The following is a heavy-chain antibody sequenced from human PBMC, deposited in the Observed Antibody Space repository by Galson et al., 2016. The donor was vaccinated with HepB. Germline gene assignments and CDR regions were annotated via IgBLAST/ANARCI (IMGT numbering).Heavy chain of an antibody. Sequence: QSGAEVKKPGESLKISCKASGYSFRTSWIAWVRQMPGKGLEWMGIIYPDDSDTRYSPSFQGQVTISADKSISTAFLQWSSLKASDTAIYYCASGAGDFDYRGQGTLVTVSS. D-gene: IGHD3-16*01. V-gene: IGHV5-51*03. CDR1: GYSFRTSW. CDR2: IYPDDSDT. CDR3: ASGAGDFDY. J-gene: IGHJ4*02.